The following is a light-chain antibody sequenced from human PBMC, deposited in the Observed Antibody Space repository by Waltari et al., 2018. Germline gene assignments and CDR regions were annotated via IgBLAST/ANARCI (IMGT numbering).Light chain of an antibody. J-gene: IGKJ2*01. CDR2: WAS. CDR3: QQYYTAPYT. V-gene: IGKV4-1*01. CDR1: QSLLYNSNNKNY. Sequence: DIVMTQSPDSLAVSLGEKATINCKSNQSLLYNSNNKNYLAWYQQKPGQPLKLFFYWASSRESGVPDRLSGSGSGTDFTLTIGSLQAEDVAVYYCQQYYTAPYTFGQGTKLEIK.